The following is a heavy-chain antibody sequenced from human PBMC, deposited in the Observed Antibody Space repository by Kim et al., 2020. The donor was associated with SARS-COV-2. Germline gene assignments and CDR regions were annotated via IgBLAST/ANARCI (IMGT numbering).Heavy chain of an antibody. CDR2: ISYDGSNK. D-gene: IGHD2-15*01. V-gene: IGHV3-30-3*01. CDR3: AREGYCSGGSCYLASFDY. J-gene: IGHJ4*02. CDR1: GFTFSSYA. Sequence: GGSLRLSCAASGFTFSSYAMHWVRQAPGKGLEWVAVISYDGSNKYYADSVKGRFTISRDNSKNTLYLQMNSLRAEDTAVYYCAREGYCSGGSCYLASFDYWGQGTLVTVSS.